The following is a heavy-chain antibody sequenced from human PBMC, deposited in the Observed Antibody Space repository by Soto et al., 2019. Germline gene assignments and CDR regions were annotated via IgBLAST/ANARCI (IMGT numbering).Heavy chain of an antibody. V-gene: IGHV4-31*03. CDR3: ARDASVALGDLNSMDV. Sequence: PSETLSLTCTVSGGAISSGYYWCWSPQPPVKLVEWVGYIYYGGNTYYNPSIKRRVSISLDTCKSQISLKLGYVTAADTAVYYCARDASVALGDLNSMDVWGQGSTVTVSS. CDR1: GGAISSGYY. D-gene: IGHD3-3*02. J-gene: IGHJ6*02. CDR2: IYYGGNT.